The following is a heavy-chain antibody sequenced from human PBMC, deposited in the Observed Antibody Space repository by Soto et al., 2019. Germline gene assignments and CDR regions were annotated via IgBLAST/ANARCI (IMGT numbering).Heavy chain of an antibody. CDR2: IRHIGQI. Sequence: HVRLQASGPGLVKPSGTLSLTCAVSGASVSTNNWWSWVRQSPGEGLEWIGEIRHIGQINYNPSLRSRVTISVDKSTNPFSLELTSVTAADTAVYYCTKNSFYALEYWGQGTLVSVSS. CDR1: GASVSTNNW. J-gene: IGHJ4*02. V-gene: IGHV4-4*02. D-gene: IGHD4-17*01. CDR3: TKNSFYALEY.